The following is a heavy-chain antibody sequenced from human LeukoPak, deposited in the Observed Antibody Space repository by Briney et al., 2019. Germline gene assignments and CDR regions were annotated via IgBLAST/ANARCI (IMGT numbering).Heavy chain of an antibody. J-gene: IGHJ4*02. CDR3: ARGYYDILTGYLDY. CDR1: GFTFSSYA. V-gene: IGHV3-30-3*01. D-gene: IGHD3-9*01. Sequence: GGSLRLSCAASGFTFSSYAMHWVRQAPGKGLERVAVISYDGSNKYYADSVKGRFTISRDNSKNTLYLQMNSLRAEDTAVYYCARGYYDILTGYLDYWGQGTLVTVSS. CDR2: ISYDGSNK.